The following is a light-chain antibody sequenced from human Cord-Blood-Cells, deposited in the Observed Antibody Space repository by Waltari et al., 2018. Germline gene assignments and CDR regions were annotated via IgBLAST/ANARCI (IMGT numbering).Light chain of an antibody. V-gene: IGLV2-14*01. CDR1: SSDVGGYNY. Sequence: QSALTQPASVSGSPGQSLTISCTGTSSDVGGYNYVSWYQQPPGKAPNLMIYEVSNRPAGVSNRFSGSKSGNTASLTISGLQAEDEADYYCSSYTSSSTRVFGGGTKLTVL. CDR3: SSYTSSSTRV. J-gene: IGLJ3*02. CDR2: EVS.